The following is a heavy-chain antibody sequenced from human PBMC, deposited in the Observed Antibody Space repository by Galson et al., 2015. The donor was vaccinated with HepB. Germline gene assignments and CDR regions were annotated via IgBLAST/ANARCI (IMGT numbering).Heavy chain of an antibody. J-gene: IGHJ4*02. D-gene: IGHD5-12*01. V-gene: IGHV4-30-2*01. CDR1: GGSISSGGYS. CDR2: IYHSGST. CDR3: ASGYSGYNFDY. Sequence: VSGGSISSGGYSWSWIRQPPGKGLEWIGYIYHSGSTYYNPSLKSRVTISVDRSKNQFSLKLSSVTAADTAVYYCASGYSGYNFDYWGQGTLVTVSS.